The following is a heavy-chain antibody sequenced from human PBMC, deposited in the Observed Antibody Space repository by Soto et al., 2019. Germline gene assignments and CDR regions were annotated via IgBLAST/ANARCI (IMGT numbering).Heavy chain of an antibody. V-gene: IGHV3-30*18. CDR3: AKVRVGTAMVTVYGMDV. Sequence: QVQLVESGGGVVQPGRSLRLSCAASGFTFSSYGMHRVRQAPGKGLEWVAVISYDGSNRYYADSVKGRFTISRDNSKNTLYLQMNSLRAEDTAVYYCAKVRVGTAMVTVYGMDVWGQGTTVTVSS. CDR2: ISYDGSNR. J-gene: IGHJ6*02. CDR1: GFTFSSYG. D-gene: IGHD5-18*01.